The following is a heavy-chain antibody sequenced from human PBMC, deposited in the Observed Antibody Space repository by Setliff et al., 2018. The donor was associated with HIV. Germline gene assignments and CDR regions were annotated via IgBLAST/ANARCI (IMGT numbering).Heavy chain of an antibody. CDR1: GYSFTIYW. Sequence: GESLKISCKASGYSFTIYWIGWVRQMPGKGLEWMGVIYPGDSDTRYSPSFQGQVTIPADKSITTAYVQWSSLKASDTAMYYCATWTRAETSENFQHWGQGTQVTVSS. V-gene: IGHV5-51*01. D-gene: IGHD4-17*01. J-gene: IGHJ1*01. CDR3: ATWTRAETSENFQH. CDR2: IYPGDSDT.